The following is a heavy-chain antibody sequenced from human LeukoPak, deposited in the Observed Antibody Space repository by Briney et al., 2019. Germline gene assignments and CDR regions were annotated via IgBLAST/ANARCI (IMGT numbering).Heavy chain of an antibody. CDR2: IYYSGST. V-gene: IGHV4-59*06. J-gene: IGHJ4*02. Sequence: SETLSLTCTVSGGSISSYYWSWIRQHPGKGLEWIGYIYYSGSTYYNPSLKSRVTISVDTSKNQFSLKLSSVTAADTAVYYCARESSSGYSVDYWGQGTLVTVSS. CDR3: ARESSSGYSVDY. D-gene: IGHD3-22*01. CDR1: GGSISSYY.